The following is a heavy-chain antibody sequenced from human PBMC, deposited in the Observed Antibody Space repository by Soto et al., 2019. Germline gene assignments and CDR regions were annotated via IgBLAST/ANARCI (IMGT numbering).Heavy chain of an antibody. CDR2: ISVSSTYA. Sequence: QVQLLESGGGLVKPGGSLRLSCAASGFTFSDYYMSWIRQAPGKGLECVAYISVSSTYANYADSVDGRFTISRDNAENSLFLQMTSLRADDTAVYYCARGVRYYSSEKPANFDYWGQGALVTVSS. J-gene: IGHJ4*02. CDR3: ARGVRYYSSEKPANFDY. V-gene: IGHV3-11*05. CDR1: GFTFSDYY. D-gene: IGHD3-10*01.